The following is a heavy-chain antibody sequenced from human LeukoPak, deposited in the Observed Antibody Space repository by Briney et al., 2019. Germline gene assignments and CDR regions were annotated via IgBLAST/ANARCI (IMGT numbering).Heavy chain of an antibody. J-gene: IGHJ5*02. V-gene: IGHV4-59*06. CDR2: IYYSGST. Sequence: SETLSLTCTVSGGSISSYYWSWIRQPPGKGLEWIGYIYYSGSTYYNPSLKSRVTISVDTSKNQFSLKLSSVTAADTAVYYCARVWGYYDYVWGSYRTHWFDPWGQGTLVTVSS. CDR3: ARVWGYYDYVWGSYRTHWFDP. D-gene: IGHD3-16*02. CDR1: GGSISSYY.